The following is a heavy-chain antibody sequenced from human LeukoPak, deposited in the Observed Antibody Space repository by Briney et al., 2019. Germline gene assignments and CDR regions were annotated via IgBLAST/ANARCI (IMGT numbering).Heavy chain of an antibody. CDR1: GGSISSYY. V-gene: IGHV4-59*01. CDR3: ARSYGDFLRIVD. D-gene: IGHD2-21*01. J-gene: IGHJ4*03. Sequence: SETLSLTCTVSGGSISSYYRSWIRQPPGTGLEWIGYVYYSGSTNCNPSLKSRVTISVDTSKNQFSLNLTSVTAADTAMYYCARSYGDFLRIVDWGAGSLFTVSS. CDR2: VYYSGST.